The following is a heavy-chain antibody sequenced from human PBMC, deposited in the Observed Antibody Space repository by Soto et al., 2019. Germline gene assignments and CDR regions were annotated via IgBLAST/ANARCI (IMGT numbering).Heavy chain of an antibody. V-gene: IGHV3-49*03. CDR1: GFTFGDYA. CDR2: IRSKAYGGTT. J-gene: IGHJ4*02. CDR3: TRDRITMVRGVIIGGSYYVDY. Sequence: GGSLRLSCTASGFTFGDYAMSWFRQAPGKGLEWVGFIRSKAYGGTTEYAASVKGRFTISRDDSKSIAYLQMNSLKTEDTAVYYCTRDRITMVRGVIIGGSYYVDYWGQGTLVTVSS. D-gene: IGHD3-10*01.